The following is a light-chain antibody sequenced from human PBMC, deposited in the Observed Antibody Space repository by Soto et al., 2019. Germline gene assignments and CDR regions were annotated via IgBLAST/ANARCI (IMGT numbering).Light chain of an antibody. V-gene: IGKV1-12*01. J-gene: IGKJ1*01. CDR3: LHVYSFPRP. CDR2: SAS. Sequence: IQMTQSPSSLSASIVDRVTITCRASQGIGVRLAWFQQKPGKAPQYLIQSASTLASGVPSRFSGSGSGTDFILTINTLQPEDVATYYCLHVYSFPRPFGQGTKVDI. CDR1: QGIGVR.